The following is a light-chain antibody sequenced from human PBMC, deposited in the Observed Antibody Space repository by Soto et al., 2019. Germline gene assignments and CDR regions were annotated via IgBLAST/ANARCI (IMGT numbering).Light chain of an antibody. Sequence: TVLTQSQNPLSVSPGERASLSCTASQSVSINLAWYQQKPGQAPRIIIFGASNRATGIPARFSGSGSGTDFTLTISSLEPEDFAVYYCQQRSNWPPITFGQGTRLEI. CDR1: QSVSIN. V-gene: IGKV3-11*01. CDR3: QQRSNWPPIT. J-gene: IGKJ5*01. CDR2: GAS.